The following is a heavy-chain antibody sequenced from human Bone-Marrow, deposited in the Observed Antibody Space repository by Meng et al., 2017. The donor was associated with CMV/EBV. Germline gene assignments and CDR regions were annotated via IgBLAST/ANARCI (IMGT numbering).Heavy chain of an antibody. CDR1: GFTFSGSA. J-gene: IGHJ6*02. Sequence: GESLKISCAASGFTFSGSAMHWVRQASGKGLEWVGRIRSKANSYATAYAASVKGRFTISRDDSKNTAYLQMNSLKTEDTAVYYCNLRFLDGYYYGMDVWGQGTTVTVS. D-gene: IGHD3-3*01. CDR2: IRSKANSYAT. V-gene: IGHV3-73*01. CDR3: NLRFLDGYYYGMDV.